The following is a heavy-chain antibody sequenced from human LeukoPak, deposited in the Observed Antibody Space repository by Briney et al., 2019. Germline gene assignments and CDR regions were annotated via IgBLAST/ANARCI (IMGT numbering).Heavy chain of an antibody. CDR3: AGEISSSITMVRGAPGYFDL. J-gene: IGHJ2*01. Sequence: SETLSLTCTVSGGSISSYYWSWIRQPPGKGLEWIGYIYYSGSTNYNPSLKSRVTISVDTSKNQFSLKLSSVTAADTAVYYCAGEISSSITMVRGAPGYFDLWGRGTLVTVSS. CDR2: IYYSGST. D-gene: IGHD3-10*01. V-gene: IGHV4-59*12. CDR1: GGSISSYY.